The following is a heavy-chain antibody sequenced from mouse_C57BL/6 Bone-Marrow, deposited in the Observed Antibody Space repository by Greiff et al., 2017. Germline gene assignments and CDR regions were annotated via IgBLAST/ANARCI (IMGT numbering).Heavy chain of an antibody. V-gene: IGHV1-63*01. J-gene: IGHJ2*01. D-gene: IGHD2-1*01. CDR3: GRYGNYPDFDD. Sequence: QVQLKQSGAELVRPGTSVKMSCKASGYTFTNYWIRWAKQRPGHGLEWIGDIYPGGGYTNYNEKFKGKATLTADKSSSTAYMQLSSLTAEDSAMYYGGRYGNYPDFDDRGQGATLTVSS. CDR1: GYTFTNYW. CDR2: IYPGGGYT.